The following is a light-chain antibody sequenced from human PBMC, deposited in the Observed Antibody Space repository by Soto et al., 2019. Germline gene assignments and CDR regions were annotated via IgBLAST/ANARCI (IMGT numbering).Light chain of an antibody. V-gene: IGLV2-23*01. CDR1: SSAVGSYRL. CDR3: CSFAGIYPYV. J-gene: IGLJ1*01. Sequence: QSALTQPASVSGSPGQSITISCTGSSSAVGSYRLVSWYQCHPGKVPKLIIYEGNKRPSGVPDRFSGSKSGNTASLTISGLQAEDEGDYYCCSFAGIYPYVFGTGTKLTVL. CDR2: EGN.